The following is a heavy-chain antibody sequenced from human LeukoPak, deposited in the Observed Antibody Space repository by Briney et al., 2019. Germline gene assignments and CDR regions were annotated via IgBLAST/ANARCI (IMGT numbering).Heavy chain of an antibody. D-gene: IGHD5-12*01. Sequence: TGGSLRLSCAASGFTFSSYWMHWVRQAPGKGLVWVSRLKYDGSTTGYADSVKGRFTISRDNAKNTLYLQMNSLRAEDTAAYYCARVGYSGYGTFDYWGQGTLVTVSS. CDR2: LKYDGSTT. V-gene: IGHV3-74*01. J-gene: IGHJ4*02. CDR3: ARVGYSGYGTFDY. CDR1: GFTFSSYW.